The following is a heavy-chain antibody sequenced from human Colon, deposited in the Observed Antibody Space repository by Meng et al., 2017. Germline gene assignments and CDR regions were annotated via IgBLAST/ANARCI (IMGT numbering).Heavy chain of an antibody. D-gene: IGHD6-19*01. CDR2: ITGGGGVT. Sequence: EVQLLESGGGLVQPGGSLILSCAASGFTFNSFAMSWVRQTPGKGLEWVSAITGGGGVTYYADSVKGRFTISRDNSKNTLYLQMNSLRAEDTAVYYCGKRISGWYYMDYWGRGTLVTVSS. V-gene: IGHV3-23*01. J-gene: IGHJ4*02. CDR3: GKRISGWYYMDY. CDR1: GFTFNSFA.